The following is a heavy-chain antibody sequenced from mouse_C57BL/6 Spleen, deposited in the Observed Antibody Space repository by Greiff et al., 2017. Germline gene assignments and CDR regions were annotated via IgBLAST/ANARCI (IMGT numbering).Heavy chain of an antibody. Sequence: DVMLVESGGGLVQPGGSLKLSCAASGFTFSDYGMAWVRQAPRKGPGWVAFISNLAYSNYYADTVTGRFTISRENAKNTLYLEMSSLRSEDTAMYYCARHDLLLPFAYWGQGTLVTVSA. V-gene: IGHV5-15*01. CDR1: GFTFSDYG. CDR3: ARHDLLLPFAY. D-gene: IGHD1-1*01. J-gene: IGHJ3*01. CDR2: ISNLAYSN.